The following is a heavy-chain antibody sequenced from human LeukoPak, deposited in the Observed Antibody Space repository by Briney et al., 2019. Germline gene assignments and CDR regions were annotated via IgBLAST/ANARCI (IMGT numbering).Heavy chain of an antibody. D-gene: IGHD3-9*01. J-gene: IGHJ2*01. CDR1: GGSISSSSYY. CDR2: IYYSGST. Sequence: PSETLSLTCTVSGGSISSSSYYWGWIRQPPGKGLEWIGSIYYSGSTYYNPSLKSRVTISVDTSKNQFSLKLSSVTAADTAVYYCARDRGDFDYPEWYFDLWGRGTLVTVSS. CDR3: ARDRGDFDYPEWYFDL. V-gene: IGHV4-39*07.